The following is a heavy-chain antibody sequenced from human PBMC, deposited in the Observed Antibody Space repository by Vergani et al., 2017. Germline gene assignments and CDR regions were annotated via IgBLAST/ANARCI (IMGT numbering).Heavy chain of an antibody. CDR2: IYSTGST. J-gene: IGHJ4*02. V-gene: IGHV4-31*03. CDR3: AGMGGYYEGDAFRIGYFDS. CDR1: GDSISSGVYY. Sequence: QVQLQESGPGLVKPSQTLSLTCSVSGDSISSGVYYWNWIRQHPGKGLEWIGYIYSTGSTHHNPSLRRRINMSVDTSKNQFSLKLNSVTAADTAMYYCAGMGGYYEGDAFRIGYFDSWGPGILVTVSS. D-gene: IGHD3-16*01.